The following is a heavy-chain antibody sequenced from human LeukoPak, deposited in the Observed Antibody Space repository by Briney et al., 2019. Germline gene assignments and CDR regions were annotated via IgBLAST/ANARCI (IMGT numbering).Heavy chain of an antibody. J-gene: IGHJ4*02. CDR1: GFRFSDSY. Sequence: PGGSLRLSCAASGFRFSDSYMSWNRQAPGKGLEWVSAISGSGGSTYYADSVKGRFTISRDNSKNTLYLQMNSLRAEDTAVYYCAKVPVTMIVVVITPEDDYWGQGTLVTVSS. CDR2: ISGSGGST. V-gene: IGHV3-23*01. CDR3: AKVPVTMIVVVITPEDDY. D-gene: IGHD3-22*01.